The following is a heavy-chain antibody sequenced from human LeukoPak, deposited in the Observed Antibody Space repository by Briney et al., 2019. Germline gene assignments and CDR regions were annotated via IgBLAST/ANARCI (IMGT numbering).Heavy chain of an antibody. Sequence: SSETLSLTCTVSGGSISSGSYYWSWIRQPAGKGLEWIGYIYYSGSTYYNPSLKSRVTISVDTSKNQFSLKLSSVTAADTAVYYCARDVSLERDYDSSAHTPRAFDIWGQGTMVTVSS. CDR1: GGSISSGSYY. CDR2: IYYSGST. D-gene: IGHD3-22*01. V-gene: IGHV4-31*03. J-gene: IGHJ3*02. CDR3: ARDVSLERDYDSSAHTPRAFDI.